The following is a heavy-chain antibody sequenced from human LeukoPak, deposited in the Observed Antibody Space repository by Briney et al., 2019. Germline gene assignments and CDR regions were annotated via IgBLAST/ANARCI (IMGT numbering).Heavy chain of an antibody. Sequence: SVKVSCKASGGTFSSYTISWVRQAPGQGLEWMGRIIPILGIANYAQKFQGRATITADKSTSTAYMELSSLRSEDTAVYYCARAATLGGEYYYYGMDVWGQGTTVTVSS. D-gene: IGHD6-25*01. CDR2: IIPILGIA. V-gene: IGHV1-69*02. CDR3: ARAATLGGEYYYYGMDV. CDR1: GGTFSSYT. J-gene: IGHJ6*02.